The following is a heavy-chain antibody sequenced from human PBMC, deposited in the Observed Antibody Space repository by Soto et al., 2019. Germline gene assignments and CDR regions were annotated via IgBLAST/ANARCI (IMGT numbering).Heavy chain of an antibody. D-gene: IGHD2-21*02. V-gene: IGHV3-21*01. J-gene: IGHJ4*02. CDR2: ITSTSTYI. CDR1: GSTFISYT. Sequence: EVQLVESGGGLVRPGGSLRLSCAASGSTFISYTRHWVRQAPGRGLEWVSSITSTSTYIYYTDSLKGRFTISRDNANNSLFLQMNNLGPGDTAVYYCARDGARDRGDKGFDFWGQGTVVTVSS. CDR3: ARDGARDRGDKGFDF.